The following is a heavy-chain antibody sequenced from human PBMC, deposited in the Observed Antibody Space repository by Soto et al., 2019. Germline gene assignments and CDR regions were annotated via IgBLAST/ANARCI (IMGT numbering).Heavy chain of an antibody. J-gene: IGHJ6*02. D-gene: IGHD3-10*01. Sequence: EVQLVESGGGLVQPGGSLRLSCAASGFAFSSYEMNWVRQSPGKGLEWLSYISSTASTIHYADSVKGRFTISRDNANNSVYLQMNSLTADDSAVYYCARAAGIMTRGFHGMDVCGQGTTVTVSS. V-gene: IGHV3-48*03. CDR2: ISSTASTI. CDR3: ARAAGIMTRGFHGMDV. CDR1: GFAFSSYE.